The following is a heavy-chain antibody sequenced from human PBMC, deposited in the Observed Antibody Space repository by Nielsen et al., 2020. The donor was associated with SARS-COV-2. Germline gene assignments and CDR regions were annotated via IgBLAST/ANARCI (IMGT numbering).Heavy chain of an antibody. CDR3: AKDPLLERAFDI. CDR2: IKQGGSEK. D-gene: IGHD5-24*01. J-gene: IGHJ3*02. Sequence: GESLKISCAASGFTFSSYWMSWVRQAPGKGLEWVANIKQGGSEKYYVDSVKGRFTISRDNAKNSLYLQMNSLRAEDTAVYYCAKDPLLERAFDIWGQGTMVTVSS. V-gene: IGHV3-7*01. CDR1: GFTFSSYW.